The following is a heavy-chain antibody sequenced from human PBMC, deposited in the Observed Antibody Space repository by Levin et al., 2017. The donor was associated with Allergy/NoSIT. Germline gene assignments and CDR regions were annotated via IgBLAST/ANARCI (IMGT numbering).Heavy chain of an antibody. CDR2: IHHSGSA. Sequence: SETLSLTCTVSGDSISGGTLYWSWIRQRPGKGLEWIGFIHHSGSAYYNPSLKSRLTMSLDTSTSQFSLRVTSVTVADTAVYYCARDECAWLGECYGMDVWGQGTTVIVSS. CDR3: ARDECAWLGECYGMDV. CDR1: GDSISGGTLY. V-gene: IGHV4-31*03. J-gene: IGHJ6*02. D-gene: IGHD3-10*01.